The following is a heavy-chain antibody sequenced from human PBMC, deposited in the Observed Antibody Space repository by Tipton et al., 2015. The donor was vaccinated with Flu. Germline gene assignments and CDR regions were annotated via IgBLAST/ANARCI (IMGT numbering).Heavy chain of an antibody. V-gene: IGHV4-34*01. J-gene: IGHJ4*02. CDR3: ARGTYYSDHFGYYNYYFDY. CDR2: INHSGSA. D-gene: IGHD3-22*01. Sequence: TLSLTCAVSGGSFSGYYWSWIRQSPGKGLEWIGEINHSGSANYKASLKSRVTMSVDTSMNQFSLKLTSVTAADTAVYYCARGTYYSDHFGYYNYYFDYWGQGPLVTVSS. CDR1: GGSFSGYY.